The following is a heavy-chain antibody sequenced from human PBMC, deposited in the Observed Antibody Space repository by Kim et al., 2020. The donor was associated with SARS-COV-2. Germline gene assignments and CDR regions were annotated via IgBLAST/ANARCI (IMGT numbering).Heavy chain of an antibody. CDR2: IWYDGSTI. J-gene: IGHJ4*02. V-gene: IGHV3-33*07. Sequence: GGSLRLSCAASRFTFSSYGMSWVRQAPGKGLEWLAVIWYDGSTIYYADSVKGRFTISRDNSKNTLYLRMSSLGAEDTAVYYCARMGWDQMLDYWGQGTLVTVSS. D-gene: IGHD1-26*01. CDR1: RFTFSSYG. CDR3: ARMGWDQMLDY.